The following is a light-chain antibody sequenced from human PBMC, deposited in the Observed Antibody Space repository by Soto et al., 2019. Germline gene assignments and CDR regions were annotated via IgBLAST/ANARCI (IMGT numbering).Light chain of an antibody. CDR1: SSDVGGYNY. Sequence: QSALTQPPSASGSPGQSVTISCTGTSSDVGGYNYVSWYQQHPGKAPKLMIYEVTKRPSGVPDRFSASKSDNTASLTVSGLQAGDEADYYCSSYAGSYKYVFGTGTKLTVL. CDR2: EVT. V-gene: IGLV2-8*01. CDR3: SSYAGSYKYV. J-gene: IGLJ1*01.